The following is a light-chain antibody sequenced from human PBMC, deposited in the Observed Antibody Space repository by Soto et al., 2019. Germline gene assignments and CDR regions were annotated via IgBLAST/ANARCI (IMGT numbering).Light chain of an antibody. CDR3: SSYTSSSTYV. J-gene: IGLJ1*01. V-gene: IGLV2-14*01. CDR2: XXX. Sequence: QSALTQPASVSGSPGQSIAISCTGTSSDVGGYNYVSWYQQHPGKAPXLXVXXXXXXXXXXXXXFSGSKSGNTASLTISGXXXXXXXXXXCSSYTSSSTYVFGTGTKLTVL. CDR1: SSDVGGYNY.